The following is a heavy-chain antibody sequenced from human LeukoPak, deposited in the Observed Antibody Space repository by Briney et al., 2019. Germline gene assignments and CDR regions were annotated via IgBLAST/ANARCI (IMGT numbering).Heavy chain of an antibody. Sequence: SVKVSCKASGYTFTSYYMHWVRQAPGQGLEWMGRIIPILGIANYAQKFQGRVTITADKSTSTAYMELSSLRSEDTAVYYCARQSNWNYYYYYGMDVWGQGTTVTVSS. CDR3: ARQSNWNYYYYYGMDV. J-gene: IGHJ6*02. V-gene: IGHV1-69*02. D-gene: IGHD1-20*01. CDR1: GYTFTSYY. CDR2: IIPILGIA.